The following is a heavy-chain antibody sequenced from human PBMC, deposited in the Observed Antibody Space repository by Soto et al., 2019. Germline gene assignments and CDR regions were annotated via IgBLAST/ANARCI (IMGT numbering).Heavy chain of an antibody. CDR3: ARGVENIVVVLDVFGYYGMDV. J-gene: IGHJ6*02. Sequence: ASVKVSCKSSGYSFTSYAIYWVRQAPGQRLEWMGWINAGNGNTKYSQKLQGRVTFTGDTSASTAHMELSSLRSEDTAVYFCARGVENIVVVLDVFGYYGMDVWGQGTTVTVSS. CDR2: INAGNGNT. D-gene: IGHD2-2*01. V-gene: IGHV1-3*01. CDR1: GYSFTSYA.